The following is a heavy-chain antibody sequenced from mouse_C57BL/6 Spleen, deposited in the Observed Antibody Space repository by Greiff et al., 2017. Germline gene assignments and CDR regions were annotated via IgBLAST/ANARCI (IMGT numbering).Heavy chain of an antibody. CDR2: IWSGGST. CDR1: GFSLTSYG. J-gene: IGHJ4*01. D-gene: IGHD2-4*01. V-gene: IGHV2-2*01. CDR3: ARNPYYDYDGAYAMDY. Sequence: QVHVKQSGPGLVQPSQSLSITCTVSGFSLTSYGVHWVRQSPGKGLEWLGVIWSGGSTDYNAAFISRLSISKDNSKSQVFFKMNSLQADDTAIYYCARNPYYDYDGAYAMDYWGQGTSVTVSS.